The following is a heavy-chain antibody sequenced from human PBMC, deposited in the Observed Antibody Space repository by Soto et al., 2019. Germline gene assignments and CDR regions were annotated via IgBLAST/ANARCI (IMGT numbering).Heavy chain of an antibody. CDR1: GFTFSNYE. CDR3: VRGRVPDY. V-gene: IGHV3-13*01. J-gene: IGHJ4*02. Sequence: EVQLVESGGGLVQPGGSLRLSCAASGFTFSNYEMHWVRQVTGRGLEWVSAIGSAGDTYYPDSLQGRFTISRENAKNSLYLQMNSLTVGDTAVYYCVRGRVPDYWGQGTLVIVSS. CDR2: IGSAGDT. D-gene: IGHD1-1*01.